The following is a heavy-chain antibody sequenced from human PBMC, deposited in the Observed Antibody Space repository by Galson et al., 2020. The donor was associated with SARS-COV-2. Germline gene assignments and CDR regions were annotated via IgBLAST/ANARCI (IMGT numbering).Heavy chain of an antibody. CDR3: ARSIYQGGSYYYYRDV. CDR1: GGTFSSYA. V-gene: IGHV1-69*05. CDR2: IIPIFGTA. Sequence: ASVKVSCKASGGTFSSYAISWVRQAPGQGLEWMGGIIPIFGTANYAQKFQDRVTITTDESTSTAYMELSSLRSEDTAVYYCARSIYQGGSYYYYRDVWGKGTTVTVSS. D-gene: IGHD2-2*01. J-gene: IGHJ6*03.